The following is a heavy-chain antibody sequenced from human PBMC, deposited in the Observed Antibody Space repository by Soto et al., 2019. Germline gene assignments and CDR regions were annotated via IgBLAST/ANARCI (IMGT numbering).Heavy chain of an antibody. D-gene: IGHD4-17*01. CDR3: AKAGTTVVPGFDP. CDR2: IWYDGSNQ. Sequence: QVQLVESGGGVVQPGRSLRLSCAASGFTFSSYGMHWVRQAPGKGLEWVAVIWYDGSNQYYADSVKGRFTISRDNSKNTLYLQMNSLRVEDTAVYYCAKAGTTVVPGFDPWGQGTLVTASS. V-gene: IGHV3-33*06. CDR1: GFTFSSYG. J-gene: IGHJ5*02.